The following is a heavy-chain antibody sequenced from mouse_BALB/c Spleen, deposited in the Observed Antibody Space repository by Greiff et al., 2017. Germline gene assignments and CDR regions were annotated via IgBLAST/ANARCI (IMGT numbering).Heavy chain of an antibody. J-gene: IGHJ4*01. CDR2: ISYDGSN. CDR3: ARLYDYDAMDY. Sequence: DVKLQESGPGLVKPSQSLSLTCSVTGYSITSGYYWNWIRQFPGNKLEWMGYISYDGSNNYNPSLKNRISITRDTSKNQFFLKLNSVTTEDTATYYCARLYDYDAMDYWGQGTSVTVSS. CDR1: GYSITSGYY. V-gene: IGHV3-6*02. D-gene: IGHD2-3*01.